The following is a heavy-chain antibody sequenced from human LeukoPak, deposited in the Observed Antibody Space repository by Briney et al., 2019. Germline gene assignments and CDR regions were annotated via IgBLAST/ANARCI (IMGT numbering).Heavy chain of an antibody. CDR2: INPKSGGT. V-gene: IGHV1-2*02. J-gene: IGHJ5*02. CDR3: AKDLRYSSSWSSGWFDP. D-gene: IGHD6-13*01. Sequence: ASVKVSCKASGYTFTDYYLHWVRQAPGQGLQWMGWINPKSGGTNYAHMFQGRVTMTRDTSVSTAYMELNRLRSDDTAIYYCAKDLRYSSSWSSGWFDPWGQGTLVTVSS. CDR1: GYTFTDYY.